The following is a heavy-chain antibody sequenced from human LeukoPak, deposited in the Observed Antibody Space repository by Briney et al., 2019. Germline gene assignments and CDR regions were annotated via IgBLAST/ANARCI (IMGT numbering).Heavy chain of an antibody. J-gene: IGHJ4*02. D-gene: IGHD3-22*01. CDR3: ARDRAHYYDSSGYFDY. CDR2: IYYSGST. CDR1: GGSISSYY. V-gene: IGHV4-59*01. Sequence: LETLSLTCTVSGGSISSYYWSWIRQPPGKGLEWIGYIYYSGSTNYNPSLKSRVTISVDTSKNQFSLKLSSVTAADTAVYYCARDRAHYYDSSGYFDYWGQGTLVTVSS.